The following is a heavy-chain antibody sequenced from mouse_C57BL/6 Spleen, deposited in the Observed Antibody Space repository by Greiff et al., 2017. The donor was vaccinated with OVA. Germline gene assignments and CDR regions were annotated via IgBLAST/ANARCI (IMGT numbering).Heavy chain of an antibody. V-gene: IGHV1-69*01. CDR3: AGSSYYAMDY. J-gene: IGHJ4*01. CDR1: GYTFTSYW. Sequence: QVQLQQPGAELVMPGASVKLSCKASGYTFTSYWMHWVQQRPGQGLEWIGEIDPSDSYTNYNQKFKGKSTLTVDKSSSTAYMQLSSLTSEDSAVYYRAGSSYYAMDYWGQGTSVTVSS. CDR2: IDPSDSYT. D-gene: IGHD1-1*01.